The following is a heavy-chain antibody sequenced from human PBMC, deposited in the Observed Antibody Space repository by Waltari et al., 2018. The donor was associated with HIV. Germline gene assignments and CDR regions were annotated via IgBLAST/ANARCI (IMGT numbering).Heavy chain of an antibody. Sequence: QVQLVESGGGVVQPGTSLRLSCAASGFTFTNYLMLWVRQAPGKGLEWVTLIRYDGSNKYYADSVKGRFTISRDNSKNTLYLQMNSLRAEDTAVYYCARDAAPNSHTPSSSDVWGQGTLVTVSS. CDR1: GFTFTNYL. CDR2: IRYDGSNK. D-gene: IGHD6-13*01. CDR3: ARDAAPNSHTPSSSDV. J-gene: IGHJ4*02. V-gene: IGHV3-33*01.